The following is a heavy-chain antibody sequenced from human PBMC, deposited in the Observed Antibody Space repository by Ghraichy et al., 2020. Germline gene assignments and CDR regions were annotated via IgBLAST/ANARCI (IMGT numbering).Heavy chain of an antibody. CDR2: ISYDGSNK. D-gene: IGHD2-2*02. CDR3: AKGSGIVVVPAAIEFDY. V-gene: IGHV3-30*18. Sequence: GGSLRLSCAASGFTFSSYGMHWVRQAPGKGLEWVAVISYDGSNKYYADSVKGRFTISRDNSKNTLYLQMNSLRAEDTAVYYCAKGSGIVVVPAAIEFDYWGQGTLVTVSS. CDR1: GFTFSSYG. J-gene: IGHJ4*02.